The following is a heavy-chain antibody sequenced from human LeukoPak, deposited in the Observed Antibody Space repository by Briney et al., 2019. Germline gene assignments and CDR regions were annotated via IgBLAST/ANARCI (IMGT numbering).Heavy chain of an antibody. D-gene: IGHD3-10*01. CDR1: GFTFSSYS. J-gene: IGHJ4*02. CDR3: ARLMIRGVTSKDY. V-gene: IGHV3-48*01. Sequence: QSGGSLRLSCAASGFTFSSYSMNWVRQAPGKGLEWVSYISSSGSSVYYADSVKGRFTISRDNAKNSLYLQMNSLRAEDTAVYYCARLMIRGVTSKDYWGQGTLVTVSS. CDR2: ISSSGSSV.